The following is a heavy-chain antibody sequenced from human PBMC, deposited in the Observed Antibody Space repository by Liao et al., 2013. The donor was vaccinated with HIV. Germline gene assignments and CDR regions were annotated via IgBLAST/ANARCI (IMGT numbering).Heavy chain of an antibody. Sequence: QIQLQESGPGLVKPSETLSLTCTVSGASITSISHYWAWIRQSPGKGLEWIGYFYHSGTAYYSPSLKSRVSISVDMSKNQFSLKLRSVTAADTAVYYCARAVSSDNYHDAFDTWGQGTMVTVSS. J-gene: IGHJ3*02. CDR1: GASITSISHY. D-gene: IGHD3-22*01. CDR2: FYHSGTA. V-gene: IGHV4-30-2*06. CDR3: ARAVSSDNYHDAFDT.